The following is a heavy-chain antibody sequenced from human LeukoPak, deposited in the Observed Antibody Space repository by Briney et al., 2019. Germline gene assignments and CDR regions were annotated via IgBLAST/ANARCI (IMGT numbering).Heavy chain of an antibody. CDR3: ARGDCSSTSCYFLH. CDR1: GFTFSRYS. Sequence: GGSLRLSCAASGFTFSRYSMNWVRQAPGKGLEWVSYISSSSSTIYYADSVKGRFTISRDNAKNSLYLQMNSLRDEDTAVYYCARGDCSSTSCYFLHWGQGTLVTVSS. D-gene: IGHD2-2*01. CDR2: ISSSSSTI. J-gene: IGHJ4*02. V-gene: IGHV3-48*02.